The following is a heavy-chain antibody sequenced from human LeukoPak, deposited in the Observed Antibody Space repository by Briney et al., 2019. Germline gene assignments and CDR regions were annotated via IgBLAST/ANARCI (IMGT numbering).Heavy chain of an antibody. CDR2: INPNSGGT. D-gene: IGHD3-16*01. CDR1: GYTFTGYY. CDR3: ATFTAPRNAFDL. V-gene: IGHV1-2*02. J-gene: IGHJ3*01. Sequence: ASVKVSCKASGYTFTGYYMHWVRQAPGQGLEWMGWINPNSGGTNYAQKFQGRVSMTRDTSISTAYMELSRLTSDDTAVYYCATFTAPRNAFDLWGQGTMVTVSS.